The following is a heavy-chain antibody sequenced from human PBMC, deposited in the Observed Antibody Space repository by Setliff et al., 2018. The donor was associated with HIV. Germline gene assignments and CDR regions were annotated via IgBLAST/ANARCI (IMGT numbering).Heavy chain of an antibody. J-gene: IGHJ4*02. CDR2: IYSRGRA. CDR1: GFSVGTYY. CDR3: ARGALISWDSSDDLWY. V-gene: IGHV3-53*01. D-gene: IGHD3-22*01. Sequence: PGGSLRLSCAVYGFSVGTYYMTWVRQAPGKGLEWVSVIYSRGRAYYADSVKGRFTVSRDNSNNTLYLQMNSLRAEDTAVYYCARGALISWDSSDDLWYWGQGTLVTVSS.